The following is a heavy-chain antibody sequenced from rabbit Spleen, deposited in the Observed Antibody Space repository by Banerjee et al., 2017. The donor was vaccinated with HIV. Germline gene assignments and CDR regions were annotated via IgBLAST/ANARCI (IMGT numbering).Heavy chain of an antibody. CDR3: AREEGGSGGGYEL. V-gene: IGHV1S40*01. Sequence: QSLEESGGGLVQPEGSLALTCKASGFSFSSSDYICWVRQAPGKGLEWISCIAGSSSGFTYSATWAKGRFTISKASSTVTLQMTSLTVADTATYFCAREEGGSGGGYELWGPGTLVTVS. D-gene: IGHD1-1*01. CDR2: IAGSSSGFT. J-gene: IGHJ4*01. CDR1: GFSFSSSDY.